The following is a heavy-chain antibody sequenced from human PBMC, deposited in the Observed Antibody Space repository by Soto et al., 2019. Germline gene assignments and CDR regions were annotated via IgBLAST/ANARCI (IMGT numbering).Heavy chain of an antibody. CDR1: GFTFSDYG. J-gene: IGHJ6*02. V-gene: IGHV3-30*18. CDR3: AKDRDGMDV. Sequence: GGSLRLSCSVSGFTFSDYGMHWVRQAPGKRLEWVAVKIFDGTNKDYADSVKGRFTISRDNSKNKVYLQMGSLRHEDTGLYYCAKDRDGMDVWGQGTTVTVSS. CDR2: KIFDGTNK.